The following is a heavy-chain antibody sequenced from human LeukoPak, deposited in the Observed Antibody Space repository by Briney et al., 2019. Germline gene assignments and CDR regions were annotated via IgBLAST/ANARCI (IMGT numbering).Heavy chain of an antibody. V-gene: IGHV3-74*01. D-gene: IGHD2-15*01. CDR2: INGDGSSP. J-gene: IGHJ4*02. CDR1: GFTFSDYY. CDR3: ARETSGSFPY. Sequence: GGSLRLSCAASGFTFSDYYMSWIRQAPGKGLVWVSRINGDGSSPSYADSVKGRFTISRDNSKNTLYLQMNNLSAEDTAVYYCARETSGSFPYWGQGTLVTVSS.